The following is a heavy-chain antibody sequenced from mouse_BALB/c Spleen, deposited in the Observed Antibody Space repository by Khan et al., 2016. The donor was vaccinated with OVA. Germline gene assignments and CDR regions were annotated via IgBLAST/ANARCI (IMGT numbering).Heavy chain of an antibody. Sequence: QVQLKESGPGLVAPSQSLSITCPVSGFSLTGSGVNWVRPPLGKGLEWLGMIWGDGSPDYTSALTSRLSISKDNSKSQVFLKMNSLHTDDTARYYCAREIYYDYAYYYAMDYWGQGTSVTVSS. CDR1: GFSLTGSG. J-gene: IGHJ4*01. CDR2: IWGDGSP. V-gene: IGHV2-6-7*01. CDR3: AREIYYDYAYYYAMDY. D-gene: IGHD2-4*01.